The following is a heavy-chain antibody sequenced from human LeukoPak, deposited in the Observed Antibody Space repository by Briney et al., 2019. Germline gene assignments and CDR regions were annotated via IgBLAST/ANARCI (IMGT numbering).Heavy chain of an antibody. CDR3: ARGPKRGLIAVAGTLDY. D-gene: IGHD6-19*01. Sequence: ASETLSLTCTVSGGSISSSSYYWGWIRQPPGKGLEWIGSIYYSGSTYYNPSLKSRVTISVDTSKNQFSLKLSSVTAADTAVYYCARGPKRGLIAVAGTLDYWGQGTLVTVSS. V-gene: IGHV4-39*07. CDR1: GGSISSSSYY. CDR2: IYYSGST. J-gene: IGHJ4*02.